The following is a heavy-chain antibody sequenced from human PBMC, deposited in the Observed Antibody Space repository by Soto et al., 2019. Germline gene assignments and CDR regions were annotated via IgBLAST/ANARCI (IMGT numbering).Heavy chain of an antibody. CDR2: TYYSGST. CDR1: GGSISSYY. J-gene: IGHJ6*02. Sequence: SETLSLTCTVSGGSISSYYWSWIRQPPGKGLEWIGYTYYSGSTNYNPSLKSRVTISVDTSKNQFSLKLSSVTAADTAVYYCARDRLDYGDYEGYYGMDVWGQGTTVTVSS. D-gene: IGHD4-17*01. V-gene: IGHV4-59*01. CDR3: ARDRLDYGDYEGYYGMDV.